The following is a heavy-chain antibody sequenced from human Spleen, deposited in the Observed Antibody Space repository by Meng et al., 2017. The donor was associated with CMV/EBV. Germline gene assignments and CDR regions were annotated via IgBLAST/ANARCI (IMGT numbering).Heavy chain of an antibody. D-gene: IGHD2-21*01. CDR1: AFSLSSSEMR. Sequence: SGPTLVKPTQTLTLTCTFSAFSLSSSEMRVSWIRQPPGKALEWLARIDWNDDEFYSTSLKTRLTISKDTSKNQVVLTMTNVDSVDTATYYCARTPPAPYCGGDCYHFDYWGQGTLVTVSS. CDR3: ARTPPAPYCGGDCYHFDY. J-gene: IGHJ4*02. V-gene: IGHV2-70D*14. CDR2: IDWNDDE.